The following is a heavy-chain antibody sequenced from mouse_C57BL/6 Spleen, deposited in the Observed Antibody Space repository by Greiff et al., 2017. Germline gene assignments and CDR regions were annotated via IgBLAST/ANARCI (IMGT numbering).Heavy chain of an antibody. CDR3: ARRGYGSSYGFDY. D-gene: IGHD1-1*01. CDR1: GYTFTSYW. V-gene: IGHV1-69*01. Sequence: QVQLQQPGAELVMPGASVKLSCKASGYTFTSYWMHWVKQRPGQGLEWIGEIDPSDSYTNYNQKFKGKSTLTVDKSSSTAYMQLSSLTSEDSAVYYCARRGYGSSYGFDYWGQGTTLTVS. CDR2: IDPSDSYT. J-gene: IGHJ2*01.